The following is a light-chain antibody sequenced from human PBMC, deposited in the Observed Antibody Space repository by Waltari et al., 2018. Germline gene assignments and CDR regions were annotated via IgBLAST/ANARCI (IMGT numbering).Light chain of an antibody. Sequence: TQSPATLSLSPGDRATLSCRASQSVNNKLAWYQQKPGKAPKLLIYTASTLQSGVPSRFSGDGSGTEFTLTISSLQPEDFATYYCQQSYSFPETFGPGTKVDV. V-gene: IGKV1-39*01. CDR1: QSVNNK. CDR2: TAS. J-gene: IGKJ3*01. CDR3: QQSYSFPET.